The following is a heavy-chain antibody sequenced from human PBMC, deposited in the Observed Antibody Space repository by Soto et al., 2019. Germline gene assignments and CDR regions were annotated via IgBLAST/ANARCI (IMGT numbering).Heavy chain of an antibody. V-gene: IGHV1-3*04. Sequence: QVQLVQSGAEVKKPGASVRVSCRTSGYTFTSYAIHWVRQAPGQGLEWMAWSNIGNGNTKYSQKFQGRVTVSRDTSASTAYMELSSLRSDDTAVYYWAREPLCGGVCYDHWLDPWGQGTLVTVSS. CDR3: AREPLCGGVCYDHWLDP. CDR2: SNIGNGNT. J-gene: IGHJ5*02. CDR1: GYTFTSYA. D-gene: IGHD2-21*02.